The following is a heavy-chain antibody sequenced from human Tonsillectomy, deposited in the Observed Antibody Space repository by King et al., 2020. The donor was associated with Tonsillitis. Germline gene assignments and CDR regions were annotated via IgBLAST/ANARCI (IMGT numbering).Heavy chain of an antibody. D-gene: IGHD3-22*01. CDR3: ARELQNYESSGHFDY. CDR2: IYSSGNT. CDR1: GGSISGYY. Sequence: VQLQESGPGLVRPSETLSLACTVSGGSISGYYWSWIRQPPGKGLEWIGYIYSSGNTNYNPSLKSRVTMSVDTSKNQLSLNLRSVTAADTAVYYCARELQNYESSGHFDYWGQGTLVTVSS. J-gene: IGHJ4*02. V-gene: IGHV4-59*01.